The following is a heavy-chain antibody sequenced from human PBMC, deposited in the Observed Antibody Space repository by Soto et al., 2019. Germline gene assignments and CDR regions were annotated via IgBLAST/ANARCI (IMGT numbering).Heavy chain of an antibody. D-gene: IGHD5-12*01. CDR2: INHSGST. J-gene: IGHJ6*02. V-gene: IGHV4-34*01. CDR3: ARWKMATTPNRRYYYGMDV. CDR1: GGSFRGYY. Sequence: SPTLSLTCAVYGGSFRGYYWSWIRQPPGKGLEWIGEINHSGSTNYNPSLKSRVTISVDTSKNQFSLKLSSVTAADTAVYYCARWKMATTPNRRYYYGMDVWGQGTTVTVSS.